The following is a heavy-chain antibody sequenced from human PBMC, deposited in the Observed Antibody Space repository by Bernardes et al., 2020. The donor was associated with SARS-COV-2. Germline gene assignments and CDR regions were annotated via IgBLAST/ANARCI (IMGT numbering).Heavy chain of an antibody. J-gene: IGHJ4*02. Sequence: SGPTLLKPTQTLTLTCTFSGFSLSPSGMCVSWIRQPPGKALEWLALIDWDDDKYYSTSLKTRLTISKDTSKNQVVLTMTNMDPVDTATYYCARTALKFYYDSSGYYLFDYWGQGTLVTVSS. D-gene: IGHD3-22*01. CDR1: GFSLSPSGMC. V-gene: IGHV2-70*01. CDR2: IDWDDDK. CDR3: ARTALKFYYDSSGYYLFDY.